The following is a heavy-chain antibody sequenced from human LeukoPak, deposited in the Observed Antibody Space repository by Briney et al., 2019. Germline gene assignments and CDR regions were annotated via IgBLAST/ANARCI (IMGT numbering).Heavy chain of an antibody. D-gene: IGHD3-3*01. CDR2: INAGNGNT. CDR1: GYTFTSYA. V-gene: IGHV1-3*01. CDR3: ARVITIFGVVIISPMDV. J-gene: IGHJ6*02. Sequence: ASVKVSCKASGYTFTSYAMHWVRQAPGQRLEWMGWINAGNGNTKYSQKFQGRVTITRDTSASTAYMELSSLRSEDTAVYYCARVITIFGVVIISPMDVWGQGTTATVSS.